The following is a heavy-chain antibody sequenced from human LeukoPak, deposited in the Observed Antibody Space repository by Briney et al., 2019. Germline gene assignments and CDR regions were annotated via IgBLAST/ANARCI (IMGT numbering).Heavy chain of an antibody. D-gene: IGHD5-12*01. J-gene: IGHJ4*02. CDR2: ISSKAYGETT. V-gene: IGHV3-49*04. Sequence: PGRSLLLSCAASGFTFGDYAMSWGRPAPGKGLEWVGFISSKAYGETTEYAASVKGIFTISRDDSKSIAYLQMNSLKTEDTAVYYCTYSGYDYQELFDYWGQGTLVTVSS. CDR1: GFTFGDYA. CDR3: TYSGYDYQELFDY.